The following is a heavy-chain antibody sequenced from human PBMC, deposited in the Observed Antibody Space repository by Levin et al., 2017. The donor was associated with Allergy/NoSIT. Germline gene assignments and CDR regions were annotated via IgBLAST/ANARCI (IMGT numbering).Heavy chain of an antibody. CDR1: GFSFSSYE. J-gene: IGHJ5*02. D-gene: IGHD1-7*01. Sequence: GGSLRLSCVGSGFSFSSYEMNWVRQAPGKGLEWVSSMRESGSSIYYADSVKGRFTISRDNAKNSLYLQMASLRAEDTAVYYCARARDGFGTSWMDNWFDPWGQGTQVTVSS. V-gene: IGHV3-48*03. CDR3: ARARDGFGTSWMDNWFDP. CDR2: MRESGSSI.